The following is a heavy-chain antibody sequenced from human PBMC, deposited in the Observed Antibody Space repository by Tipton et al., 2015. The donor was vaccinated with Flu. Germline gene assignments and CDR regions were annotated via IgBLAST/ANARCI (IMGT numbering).Heavy chain of an antibody. Sequence: QLVQSGGGVVRPGGSLRLSCAASGFTFNDYDMSWVRQAPGKGLEWVSGINWKGGSTGYADSVKGRFTISRDNAKNPLYLQMNSLRAEDTALYHCARVRITGTTRSLDYWGQGTLVTVSS. CDR3: ARVRITGTTRSLDY. CDR1: GFTFNDYD. CDR2: INWKGGST. V-gene: IGHV3-20*01. J-gene: IGHJ4*02. D-gene: IGHD1-7*01.